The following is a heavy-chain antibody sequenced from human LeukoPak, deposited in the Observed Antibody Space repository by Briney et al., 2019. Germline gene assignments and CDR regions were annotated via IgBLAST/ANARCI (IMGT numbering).Heavy chain of an antibody. CDR1: GYTFTGYY. D-gene: IGHD7-27*01. V-gene: IGHV1-2*06. Sequence: ASVTVSCMASGYTFTGYYMHGVRQAPGQGREWMGRINPNSGGTNYAQKFQGRVTMTRDTSISTAYMELSSLRSDDTAVYYCARVTGDIDYWGQGTLVTVSS. J-gene: IGHJ4*02. CDR3: ARVTGDIDY. CDR2: INPNSGGT.